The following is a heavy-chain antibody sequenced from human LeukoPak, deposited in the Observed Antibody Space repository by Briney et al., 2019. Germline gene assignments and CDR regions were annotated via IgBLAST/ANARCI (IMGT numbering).Heavy chain of an antibody. CDR1: GGSISSHY. Sequence: PSETLSLTCTVSGGSISSHYWSWIRQPPGKELEWIGYIYYSGSTNYNPSLKSRVIISVDTSKNQFSLKLSSVTAADTAVYYCARVYVVVVPAATLSHYYYYYYMDVWGKGTTVTVSS. CDR3: ARVYVVVVPAATLSHYYYYYYMDV. D-gene: IGHD2-2*01. J-gene: IGHJ6*03. V-gene: IGHV4-59*11. CDR2: IYYSGST.